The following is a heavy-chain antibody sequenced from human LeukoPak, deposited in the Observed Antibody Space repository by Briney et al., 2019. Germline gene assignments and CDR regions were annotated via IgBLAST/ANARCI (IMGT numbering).Heavy chain of an antibody. J-gene: IGHJ4*02. Sequence: GGSLRLSCAASGFTFSGYYMSWIRQAPGKGLEWVSYISGSGTTTFFADSVKGRFTISRDNAKNSLYLQMNSLRAEDTAVYYCASCSSTNCYWGQGTLVTVSS. CDR1: GFTFSGYY. CDR2: ISGSGTTT. V-gene: IGHV3-11*04. D-gene: IGHD2-2*01. CDR3: ASCSSTNCY.